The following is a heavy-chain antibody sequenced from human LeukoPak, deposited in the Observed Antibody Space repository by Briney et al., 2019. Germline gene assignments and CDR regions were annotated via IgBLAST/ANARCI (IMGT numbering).Heavy chain of an antibody. D-gene: IGHD2-2*02. V-gene: IGHV3-30*02. J-gene: IGHJ4*02. CDR3: AKDLCSSTSCYNHY. CDR2: IRYDGSNK. CDR1: GFTFSSYG. Sequence: PGGSLRLSCAASGFTFSSYGMHWVRQAPGKGLEWVAFIRYDGSNKYYADSVKGRFTISRDNSKNTLYLQMISLRAEDTAVYYCAKDLCSSTSCYNHYWGQGTLVTVSS.